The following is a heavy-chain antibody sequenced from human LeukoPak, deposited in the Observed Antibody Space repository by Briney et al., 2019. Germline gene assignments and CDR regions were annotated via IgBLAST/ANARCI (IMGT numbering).Heavy chain of an antibody. V-gene: IGHV1-8*01. CDR3: ARRPSGYGTGSFDS. CDR2: MNPNSGNT. J-gene: IGHJ4*02. Sequence: ASVKVSCKASVYTFTSYDMNWVRQATGQGREWMGWMNPNSGNTGYAQKFQGRVTMTRNTSISTAYMELSSLRSEDTAVYYCARRPSGYGTGSFDSWGQGTLVTVSS. CDR1: VYTFTSYD. D-gene: IGHD5-12*01.